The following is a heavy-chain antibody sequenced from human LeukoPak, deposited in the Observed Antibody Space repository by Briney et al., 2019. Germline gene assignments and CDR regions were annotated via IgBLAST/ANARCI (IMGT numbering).Heavy chain of an antibody. J-gene: IGHJ4*02. Sequence: GGSLRLSSAASGFTFSVSVMNWVRQAPGKGLEWVSGVSSSGSNTYYAESVKGRFTISRDNHKNTVHLQMNSLRVEDTAMYYCAKEGGYASSWIWGQGILVTVSS. D-gene: IGHD6-13*01. CDR1: GFTFSVSV. CDR3: AKEGGYASSWI. CDR2: VSSSGSNT. V-gene: IGHV3-23*05.